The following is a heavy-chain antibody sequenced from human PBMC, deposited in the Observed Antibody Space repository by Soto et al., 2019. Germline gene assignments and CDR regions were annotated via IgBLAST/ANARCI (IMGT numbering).Heavy chain of an antibody. Sequence: SSVNVSCKASGGTFSSYAISWVRQAPGQGLEWMGGIIPIFGTANYAQKFQGRVTITADESTSTAYMELSSLRSEDTAVYYCARDKGPGSLVPYYFDYWGQGTLVTVSS. CDR2: IIPIFGTA. CDR3: ARDKGPGSLVPYYFDY. CDR1: GGTFSSYA. J-gene: IGHJ4*02. V-gene: IGHV1-69*13. D-gene: IGHD6-13*01.